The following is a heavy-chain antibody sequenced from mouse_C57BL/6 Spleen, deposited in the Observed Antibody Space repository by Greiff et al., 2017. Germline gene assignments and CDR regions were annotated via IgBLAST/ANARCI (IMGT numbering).Heavy chain of an antibody. J-gene: IGHJ1*03. Sequence: HLPPPLPELVRPGSSVTLSCKASGYTFTSYWMHWVKQRPIQGLEWIGNIDPSDSETHYNQKFKDKATLTVDKSSSTAYMQLSSLTSEDSAVYYCARSDGTRYFDVWGTGTTVTGSS. CDR1: GYTFTSYW. CDR3: ARSDGTRYFDV. CDR2: IDPSDSET. V-gene: IGHV1-52*01. D-gene: IGHD2-3*01.